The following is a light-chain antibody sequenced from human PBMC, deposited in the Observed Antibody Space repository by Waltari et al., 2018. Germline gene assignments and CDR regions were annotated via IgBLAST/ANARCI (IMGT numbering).Light chain of an antibody. V-gene: IGKV1-39*01. Sequence: DIQMTQSPSSLSASIGDSVTISCRASQSPSSYLNWYQHKPGKAPNLLIYAASALQSGVPSRFRGSGSGTDFTLTITSLQPEDFATYYCQQTYSAPTFGQGTKVEIK. CDR2: AAS. CDR3: QQTYSAPT. CDR1: QSPSSY. J-gene: IGKJ1*01.